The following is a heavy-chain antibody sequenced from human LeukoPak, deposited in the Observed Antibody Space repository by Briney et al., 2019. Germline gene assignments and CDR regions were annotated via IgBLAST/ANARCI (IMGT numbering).Heavy chain of an antibody. CDR3: AKDSRSDYNFLGFGY. J-gene: IGHJ4*02. CDR2: IWYDGSNK. Sequence: PGRSLRVSCAASGFIFSNYGMHWVRQAPGKGLEWVAVIWYDGSNKYYADSVKGRFTISRDNSKNTVYLQMNSLRAEDTAVYYCAKDSRSDYNFLGFGYWGQGTLVTVSS. V-gene: IGHV3-33*06. D-gene: IGHD1-26*01. CDR1: GFIFSNYG.